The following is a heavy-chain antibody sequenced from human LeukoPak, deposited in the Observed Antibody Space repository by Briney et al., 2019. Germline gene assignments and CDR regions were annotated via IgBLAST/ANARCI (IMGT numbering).Heavy chain of an antibody. V-gene: IGHV3-15*04. D-gene: IGHD3-22*01. Sequence: GGSLRLSCAASGFPFSNALMSWVRQAPGKGLEWVGRIETKSDGGTTVYAAPVKGRFTISRDDSKNTLYLQMNSLKPEDTAVYYCVKGESITYYYDSSGYGWGQGTLVTVSS. CDR3: VKGESITYYYDSSGYG. J-gene: IGHJ4*02. CDR2: IETKSDGGTT. CDR1: GFPFSNAL.